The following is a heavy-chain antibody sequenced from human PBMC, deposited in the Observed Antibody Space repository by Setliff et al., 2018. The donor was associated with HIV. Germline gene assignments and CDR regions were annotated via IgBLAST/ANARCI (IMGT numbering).Heavy chain of an antibody. V-gene: IGHV4-39*07. Sequence: SETLSLTCTVYGGSISGSNYVWGWIRQTPRKGLEWIATIHYSGSTYHNPSLKSRVTISVDTSKNQFSLKLSSVTAADTAVYYCASGTSSSEFDYWGQGTLVTVSS. CDR2: IHYSGST. J-gene: IGHJ4*02. D-gene: IGHD6-13*01. CDR1: GGSISGSNYV. CDR3: ASGTSSSEFDY.